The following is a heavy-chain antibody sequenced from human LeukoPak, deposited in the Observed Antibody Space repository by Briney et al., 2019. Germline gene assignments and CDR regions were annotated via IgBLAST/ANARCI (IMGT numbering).Heavy chain of an antibody. CDR1: GGSISSYY. D-gene: IGHD3-22*01. J-gene: IGHJ3*02. CDR3: ARRYYYDSHHTNAFDI. V-gene: IGHV4-59*08. Sequence: SETLSLTCTVSGGSISSYYWSWIRQPPGKGLEWIGYIYYSGSTNYNPSLKSRVTISVDTSKNQFSLKLSSVTAADTAVYYCARRYYYDSHHTNAFDIWGQGTMVTVSS. CDR2: IYYSGST.